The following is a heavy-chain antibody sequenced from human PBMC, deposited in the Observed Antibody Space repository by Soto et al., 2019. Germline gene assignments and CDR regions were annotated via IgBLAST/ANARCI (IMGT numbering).Heavy chain of an antibody. D-gene: IGHD2-2*01. CDR2: ISGSGGST. V-gene: IGHV3-23*01. CDR3: AKALQRYCSSTSCYGAYYYYYMDV. J-gene: IGHJ6*03. CDR1: GFTFSSYA. Sequence: GGSLRLSCAASGFTFSSYAMSWVRQAPGKGLEWVSAISGSGGSTYYADSVKGRFTISRDNSKNTLYLQMNSLRAEDTAVYYCAKALQRYCSSTSCYGAYYYYYMDVWGKGTTVTVSS.